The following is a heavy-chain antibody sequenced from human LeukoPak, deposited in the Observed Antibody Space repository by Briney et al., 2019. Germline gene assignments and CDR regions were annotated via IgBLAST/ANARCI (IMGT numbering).Heavy chain of an antibody. D-gene: IGHD3-22*01. CDR1: GGSLSGSY. Sequence: SETLSLTCAVYGGSLSGSYWSWIRQPPGKGLEWIGEINHVGSNTYNPSLKSRVTISVDTSKNHFSLKLSSVTAADTAVFYCARGVPSYAYDGSGYYHSSAGYKPWGQGTLVTVSS. CDR3: ARGVPSYAYDGSGYYHSSAGYKP. J-gene: IGHJ3*01. CDR2: INHVGSN. V-gene: IGHV4-34*01.